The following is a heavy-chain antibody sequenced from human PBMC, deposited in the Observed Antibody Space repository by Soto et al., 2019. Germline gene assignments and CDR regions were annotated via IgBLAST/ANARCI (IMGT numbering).Heavy chain of an antibody. CDR2: ISTYNGDT. Sequence: GASVKVSCKASGYTFITYGMSWVRQAPGQGLDWMGWISTYNGDTKYADRLQGRVTMTTDTTTSTAYMELRSLRSDDTAIYFCARDPNVYSRSSFGDNWGQGTLVTVSS. D-gene: IGHD6-6*01. CDR1: GYTFITYG. J-gene: IGHJ4*02. V-gene: IGHV1-18*01. CDR3: ARDPNVYSRSSFGDN.